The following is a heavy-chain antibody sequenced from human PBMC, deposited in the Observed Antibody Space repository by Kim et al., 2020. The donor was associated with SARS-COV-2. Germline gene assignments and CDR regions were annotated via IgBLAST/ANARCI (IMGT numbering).Heavy chain of an antibody. J-gene: IGHJ4*02. Sequence: LKGRVTISVDTSKNQFSLKLSSVTAADTAVYYCARGGPKYYYDSSGYYDYWGQGTLVTVSS. CDR3: ARGGPKYYYDSSGYYDY. V-gene: IGHV4-31*02. D-gene: IGHD3-22*01.